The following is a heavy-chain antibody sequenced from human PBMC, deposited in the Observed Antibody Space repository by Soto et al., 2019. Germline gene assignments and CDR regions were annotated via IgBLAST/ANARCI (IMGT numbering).Heavy chain of an antibody. D-gene: IGHD1-1*01. J-gene: IGHJ4*02. CDR3: AREGRSSTGIPH. V-gene: IGHV3-33*01. Sequence: GGSLRLSCAASGFTFSSYGMHWVRQAPGKGLEWVAVIWYDGSNKYYADSVKGRFTISRDNSKNTLYLQMNSLRAEDTAVYYCAREGRSSTGIPHWGQGTLVTVSS. CDR2: IWYDGSNK. CDR1: GFTFSSYG.